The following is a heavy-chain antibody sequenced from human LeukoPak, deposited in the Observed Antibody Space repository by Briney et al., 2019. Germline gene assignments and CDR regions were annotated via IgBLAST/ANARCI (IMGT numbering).Heavy chain of an antibody. J-gene: IGHJ4*02. Sequence: GRSLRLSCAASGFTLRYYYMSWIRLAPACGPAWVSFISSSGSTIYYADSVKGRFTISRDNAKNSLYLQMNSLRAEDTAVYYCARGAWYYDRVGYFDYWGQGTLVTVSS. CDR2: ISSSGSTI. V-gene: IGHV3-11*01. CDR1: GFTLRYYY. CDR3: ARGAWYYDRVGYFDY. D-gene: IGHD3-22*01.